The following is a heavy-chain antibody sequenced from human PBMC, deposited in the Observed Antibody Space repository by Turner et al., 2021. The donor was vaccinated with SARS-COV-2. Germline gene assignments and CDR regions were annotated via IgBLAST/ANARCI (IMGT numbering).Heavy chain of an antibody. Sequence: QVQLVESGGGLVKPGGSLRLSCAAPGFTFIDDYMSWIRQAPGKGLEWVSYISSSSYYTNYADSGKGRFTISRDNAKNSLYLQMNSLRAEDTAVYYCARDGSTVGGFDYWGQGTLVTVSS. CDR1: GFTFIDDY. V-gene: IGHV3-11*06. D-gene: IGHD4-17*01. J-gene: IGHJ4*02. CDR3: ARDGSTVGGFDY. CDR2: ISSSSYYT.